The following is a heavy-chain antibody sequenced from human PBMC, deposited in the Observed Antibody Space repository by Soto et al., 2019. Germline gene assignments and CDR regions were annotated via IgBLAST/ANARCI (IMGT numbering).Heavy chain of an antibody. J-gene: IGHJ4*02. Sequence: GGSLRLSCAASGFTFSSYGMHWVRQAPGKGLEWVAVIWYDGSNKYYADSVKGRFTISRDNSKNTLHLQMNSLRAEDTAVYYCAREIAAAGYFDYWGQGTLVTVSS. V-gene: IGHV3-33*01. CDR3: AREIAAAGYFDY. CDR2: IWYDGSNK. D-gene: IGHD6-13*01. CDR1: GFTFSSYG.